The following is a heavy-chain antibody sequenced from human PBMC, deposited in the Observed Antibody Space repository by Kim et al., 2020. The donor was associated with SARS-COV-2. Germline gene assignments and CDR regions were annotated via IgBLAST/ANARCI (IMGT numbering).Heavy chain of an antibody. CDR2: ISWDGGST. J-gene: IGHJ4*02. CDR3: AKGGDSSGYEGYFGY. V-gene: IGHV3-43*01. CDR1: GFTFDDYT. Sequence: GGSLRLSCAASGFTFDDYTMHWVRQAPGKGLEWVSLISWDGGSTYYADSVKGRFTISRDNSKNSLYLQMNSLRTEDTALYYFAKGGDSSGYEGYFGYWGKGTLVTVSS. D-gene: IGHD3-22*01.